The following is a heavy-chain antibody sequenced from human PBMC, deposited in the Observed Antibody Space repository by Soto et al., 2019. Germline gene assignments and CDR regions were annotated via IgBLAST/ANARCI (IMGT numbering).Heavy chain of an antibody. CDR2: IYSGGST. V-gene: IGHV3-53*04. CDR1: GFTVSSNY. D-gene: IGHD3-22*01. J-gene: IGHJ4*02. CDR3: ASSYDSSGYYLFDY. Sequence: EVQLVESGGGLVQPGGSPRLSCAASGFTVSSNYMSWVRQAPGKGLEWVSVIYSGGSTYYADSVKGRFTISRHNSKNTLYLQMNSLRAEDTAVYYCASSYDSSGYYLFDYWGQGTLVTVSS.